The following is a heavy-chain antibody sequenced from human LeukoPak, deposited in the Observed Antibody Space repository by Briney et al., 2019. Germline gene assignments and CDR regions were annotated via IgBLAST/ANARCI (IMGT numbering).Heavy chain of an antibody. CDR3: AALLAVAGTFDY. V-gene: IGHV1-58*02. Sequence: SVEVSCKASGFTFTSSAMQWVRQARGQRLEWIGWIVVGSGNTNYAQKFQERVTITRDMSTSTAYMELSSLRSEDTAVYYCAALLAVAGTFDYWGQGTLVTVSS. J-gene: IGHJ4*02. CDR2: IVVGSGNT. D-gene: IGHD6-19*01. CDR1: GFTFTSSA.